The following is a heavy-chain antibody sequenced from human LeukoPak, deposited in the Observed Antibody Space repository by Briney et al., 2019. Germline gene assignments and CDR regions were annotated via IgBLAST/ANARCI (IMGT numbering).Heavy chain of an antibody. CDR2: IYHSGST. CDR3: ARDPNVVAAATYFDY. CDR1: GYSISSGYY. J-gene: IGHJ4*02. V-gene: IGHV4-38-2*02. Sequence: PSETLSLTCTVSGYSISSGYYWGWIRQPPGKGLEWIGSIYHSGSTYYNPSLKSRVTISVDTSKNQFSLKLSSVTAADTAVYYCARDPNVVAAATYFDYWGQGTLVTVSS. D-gene: IGHD2-15*01.